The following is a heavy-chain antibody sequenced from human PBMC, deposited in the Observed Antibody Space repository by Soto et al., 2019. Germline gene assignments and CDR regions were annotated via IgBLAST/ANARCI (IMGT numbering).Heavy chain of an antibody. V-gene: IGHV3-20*01. CDR1: GFTFDDYG. CDR3: ARDFGRGGATAFDI. CDR2: INWNGGST. J-gene: IGHJ3*02. D-gene: IGHD1-26*01. Sequence: GGSLRLSCAASGFTFDDYGMSWVRQAPGKGLEWVSGINWNGGSTGYADSVKGRFTISRDNAKNSLYLQMNSLRAEDTALYHCARDFGRGGATAFDIWGQGTMVTVSS.